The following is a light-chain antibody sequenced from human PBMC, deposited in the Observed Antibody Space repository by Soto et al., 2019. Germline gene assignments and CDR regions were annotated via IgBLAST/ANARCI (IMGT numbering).Light chain of an antibody. Sequence: QSALTQPASVSGSPGQSITISCTGNRSDVGGYNYVSWYQQHPGKAPKLMIFEVSNRPSGVSNRFSGSKSGNTASLTISGLQAADEADYYCSSYTSTSTLVVFGTGTKVTVL. CDR2: EVS. CDR3: SSYTSTSTLVV. J-gene: IGLJ1*01. CDR1: RSDVGGYNY. V-gene: IGLV2-14*01.